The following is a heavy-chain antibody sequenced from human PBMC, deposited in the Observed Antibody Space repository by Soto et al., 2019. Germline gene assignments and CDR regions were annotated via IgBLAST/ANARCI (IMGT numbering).Heavy chain of an antibody. Sequence: QVQLVESGGGVVQPGRSLSLSCAASGFTFSDYPMHWVRQAPDKGLEWVAVISYDGRVKYYVDTVKGRFTISRDDSKNTLDLQMNSLRVDDTAVYYCARDFIVGAPDYFDYWGQGTLVTVSS. D-gene: IGHD1-26*01. J-gene: IGHJ4*02. CDR3: ARDFIVGAPDYFDY. CDR2: ISYDGRVK. V-gene: IGHV3-30*04. CDR1: GFTFSDYP.